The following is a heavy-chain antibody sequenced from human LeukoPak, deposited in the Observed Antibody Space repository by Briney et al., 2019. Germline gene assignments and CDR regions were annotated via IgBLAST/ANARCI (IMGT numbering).Heavy chain of an antibody. D-gene: IGHD3-22*01. V-gene: IGHV1-69*13. CDR1: GGTFSSYA. CDR2: IIPIFGTA. J-gene: IGHJ5*02. Sequence: SVKVSCXASGGTFSSYAISWVRQAPGQGLEWMGGIIPIFGTASYAQKFQGRVTITADESTSTAYMELSSLRSEDTAVYYCARGNDYYYDSSGYELFDPWGLGTLVTVSS. CDR3: ARGNDYYYDSSGYELFDP.